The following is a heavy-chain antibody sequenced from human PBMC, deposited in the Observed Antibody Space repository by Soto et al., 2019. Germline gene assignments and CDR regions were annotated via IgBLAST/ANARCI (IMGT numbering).Heavy chain of an antibody. V-gene: IGHV1-69*13. CDR1: GGTFSSYA. CDR2: IIPIFGTA. J-gene: IGHJ4*02. Sequence: SVKVPCKASGGTFSSYAISWVRQAPGQGLEWMGGIIPIFGTANYAQKFQGRVTITADESTSTAYMELSSLRSEDTAVYYCALYDSSSWFDFDYWGRGTLVTVSS. D-gene: IGHD6-13*01. CDR3: ALYDSSSWFDFDY.